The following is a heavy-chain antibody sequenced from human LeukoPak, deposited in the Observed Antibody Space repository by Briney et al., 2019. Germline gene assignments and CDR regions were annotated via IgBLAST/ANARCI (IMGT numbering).Heavy chain of an antibody. CDR3: ARSKRITIFGVVNKPPTGFDY. CDR2: IYPGDSDT. J-gene: IGHJ4*02. D-gene: IGHD3-3*01. V-gene: IGHV5-51*01. CDR1: GYSFTNYW. Sequence: GESLKISCKGSGYSFTNYWIGWVRQMPGKGLEWMGIIYPGDSDTRYSPSFQGQVTISADKSISTTYLQWSSLKASDTAMYYCARSKRITIFGVVNKPPTGFDYWGRGTLVTVSS.